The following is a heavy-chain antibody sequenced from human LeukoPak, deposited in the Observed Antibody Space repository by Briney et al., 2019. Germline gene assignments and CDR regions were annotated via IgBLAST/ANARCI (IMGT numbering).Heavy chain of an antibody. V-gene: IGHV3-23*01. CDR2: ISGSGGRT. CDR3: ARGPSVGSGWSPDS. Sequence: PGGSLRLSCAASGFTFSSYAMSWVRQAPGKGLEWVSAISGSGGRTYYADSVKGRLTISRDNSKNTLYLQMNSLRAEDTALYYCARGPSVGSGWSPDSWGQGTLVTVSS. J-gene: IGHJ1*01. CDR1: GFTFSSYA. D-gene: IGHD6-19*01.